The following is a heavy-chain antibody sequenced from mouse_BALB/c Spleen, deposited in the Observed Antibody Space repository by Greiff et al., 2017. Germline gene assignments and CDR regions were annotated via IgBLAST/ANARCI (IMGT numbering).Heavy chain of an antibody. CDR2: ISSGSSTI. CDR3: ARGGGLGQGYYFDY. CDR1: GFTFSSFG. D-gene: IGHD4-1*01. J-gene: IGHJ2*01. V-gene: IGHV5-17*02. Sequence: EVQRVESGGGLVQPGGSRKLSCAASGFTFSSFGMHWVRQAPEKGLEWVAYISSGSSTIYYADTVKGRFTISRDNPKNTLFLQMTSLRSEDTAMYYCARGGGLGQGYYFDYWGQGTTLTVSS.